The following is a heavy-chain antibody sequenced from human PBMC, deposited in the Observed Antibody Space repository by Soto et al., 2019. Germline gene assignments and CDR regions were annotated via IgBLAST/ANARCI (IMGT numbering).Heavy chain of an antibody. V-gene: IGHV3-11*06. CDR3: VRGGGVGLFDP. D-gene: IGHD2-8*02. Sequence: GGSLRLSCAGSGFTFGDSYMSWIRKAPGKGLEWLSYISPGSRYPAYADSAKGRFTISRDNAKRSLYLQMMSLTAEDTAIYYCVRGGGVGLFDPWGQGTMVTVSS. J-gene: IGHJ5*02. CDR2: ISPGSRYP. CDR1: GFTFGDSY.